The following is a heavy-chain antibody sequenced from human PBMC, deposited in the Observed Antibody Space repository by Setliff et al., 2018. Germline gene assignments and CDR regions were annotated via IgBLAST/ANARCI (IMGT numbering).Heavy chain of an antibody. V-gene: IGHV4-39*02. J-gene: IGHJ3*02. CDR1: GFSLNTSGMR. Sequence: GSGPTLVNPTQTLTLTCTFSGFSLNTSGMRVSWIRQPPGKGLERIGNIYNSGSTYYNPSLKSRVTMSVDTSKNHFSLKLTSVTAADTALYYCARGGSSGWYGGAFDMWGQGTMVTVSS. CDR2: IYNSGST. D-gene: IGHD6-19*01. CDR3: ARGGSSGWYGGAFDM.